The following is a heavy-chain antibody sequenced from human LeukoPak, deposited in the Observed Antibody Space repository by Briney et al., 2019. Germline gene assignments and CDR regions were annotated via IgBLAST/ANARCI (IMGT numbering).Heavy chain of an antibody. D-gene: IGHD2-2*01. CDR1: GYTLTSDG. CDR2: INTNTANP. V-gene: IGHV7-4-1*02. J-gene: IGHJ4*02. CDR3: ARALPGCDRTNCYGLDY. Sequence: ASVKVSCKASGYTLTSDGMNWVRQAPGQGLEWMGWINTNTANPTYAQGFTGRFVFSLDTSVNTAYLQISSLKAEDTAVYYCARALPGCDRTNCYGLDYRGQGTLVTVSS.